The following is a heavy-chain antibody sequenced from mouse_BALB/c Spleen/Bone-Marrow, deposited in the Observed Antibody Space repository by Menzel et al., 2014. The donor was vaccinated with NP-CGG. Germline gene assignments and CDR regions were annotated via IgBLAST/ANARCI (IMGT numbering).Heavy chain of an antibody. CDR3: AAITTVAY. CDR1: GFTFSSCA. Sequence: EVQRVESGGGLVKPGGSLKLSCAASGFTFSSCALSWVRRTPEKRLEWVASISRGGTTYYQDSVKGRFTISRDNARNILYLQMSSLGSEDTAIFYCAAITTVAYWGQGTILTVTS. V-gene: IGHV5-6-5*01. D-gene: IGHD1-1*01. CDR2: ISRGGTT. J-gene: IGHJ2*01.